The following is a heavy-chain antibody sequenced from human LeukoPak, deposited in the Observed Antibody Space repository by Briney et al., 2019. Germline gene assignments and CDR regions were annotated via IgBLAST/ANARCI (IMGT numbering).Heavy chain of an antibody. Sequence: GGSLRLSCAASGITFSSFWMSWVRQAPGKGLEWVANIKQDGSEKYYVGSVKGRFTISRDNAKNSLYLQMNSLRAEDTAVYYCARPIVATNLDYWGQGTLVTVSS. D-gene: IGHD5-12*01. CDR2: IKQDGSEK. J-gene: IGHJ4*02. V-gene: IGHV3-7*05. CDR3: ARPIVATNLDY. CDR1: GITFSSFW.